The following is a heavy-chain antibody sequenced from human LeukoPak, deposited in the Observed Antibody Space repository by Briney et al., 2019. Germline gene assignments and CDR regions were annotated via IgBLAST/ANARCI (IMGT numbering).Heavy chain of an antibody. CDR2: IYHSGST. CDR3: ARERAARPPGY. D-gene: IGHD6-6*01. Sequence: SQTLSLTCTVSGGSISSGGYYWSWIRQPPGKGLEWIGYIYHSGSTYYNPSLKSRVTISVDRSKNQFSLKLSSVTAADTAVYYCARERAARPPGYWGQGTLVTVSS. J-gene: IGHJ4*02. CDR1: GGSISSGGYY. V-gene: IGHV4-30-2*01.